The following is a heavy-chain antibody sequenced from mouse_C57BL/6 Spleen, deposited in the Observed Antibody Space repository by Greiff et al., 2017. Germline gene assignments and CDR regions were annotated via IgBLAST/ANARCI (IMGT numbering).Heavy chain of an antibody. CDR1: GYAFSSSW. CDR3: ASAYYYGSSYDVAY. Sequence: QVQLQQSGPELVKPGASVKISCKASGYAFSSSWMNWVKQRPGKGLEWIGRIYPGDGDTNYNGKFKGKATLTADKSSSTAYMQLSSLTSEDSAVYFCASAYYYGSSYDVAYWGQGTLVTVSA. V-gene: IGHV1-82*01. J-gene: IGHJ3*01. CDR2: IYPGDGDT. D-gene: IGHD1-1*01.